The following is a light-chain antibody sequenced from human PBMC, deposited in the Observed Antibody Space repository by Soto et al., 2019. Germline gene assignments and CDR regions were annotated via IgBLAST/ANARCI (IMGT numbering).Light chain of an antibody. J-gene: IGLJ2*01. V-gene: IGLV2-14*01. CDR2: DVT. CDR1: SSDVGDYSY. CDR3: SSYSTSSTLEV. Sequence: QSVLTQPASVSGSPGQSITISCTGTSSDVGDYSYVSWYQQHPGKAPKLMIYDVTNRPSEVSYRFSGSKSGNTASLTISGLQAEDEADYYCSSYSTSSTLEVFGGGTKLTVL.